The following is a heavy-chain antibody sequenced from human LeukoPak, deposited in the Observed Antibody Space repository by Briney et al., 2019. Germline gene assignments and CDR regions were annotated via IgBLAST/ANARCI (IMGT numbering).Heavy chain of an antibody. D-gene: IGHD5-24*01. CDR3: SPKMATLTY. CDR1: GFTFSSYG. Sequence: GGSLRLSCAASGFTFSSYGMHWVRQAPGKGLEWVAVISYDGSNKYYADSVKGRFTISRDNSKNTLYLQMNSLRAEDTAVYYCSPKMATLTYWGQGTLVTVSS. J-gene: IGHJ4*02. V-gene: IGHV3-30*03. CDR2: ISYDGSNK.